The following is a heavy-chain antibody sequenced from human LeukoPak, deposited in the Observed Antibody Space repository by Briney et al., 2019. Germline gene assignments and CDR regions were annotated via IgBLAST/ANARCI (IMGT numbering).Heavy chain of an antibody. Sequence: ASVKVSCKASGYTFTDYYMHWVRQAPGQGLEWMGWINPNSGGTNYAQKFQGRVTMTRDTSISTAYMELSRLRSDDTAVYYCARDGGDGYKANWFDTWGQGTLVTVSS. D-gene: IGHD5-24*01. J-gene: IGHJ5*02. CDR3: ARDGGDGYKANWFDT. CDR1: GYTFTDYY. CDR2: INPNSGGT. V-gene: IGHV1-2*02.